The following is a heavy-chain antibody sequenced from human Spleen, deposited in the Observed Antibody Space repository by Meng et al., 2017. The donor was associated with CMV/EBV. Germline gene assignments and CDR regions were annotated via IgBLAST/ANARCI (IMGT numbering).Heavy chain of an antibody. V-gene: IGHV1-2*02. D-gene: IGHD2-2*01. Sequence: ASVKVSCKASGYTFTGYYMHWVRQAPGQGLEWMGWINSNGGGTNYAQKFQGRVTMTRDTSTSTAYMELRSLRSDDTAVYYCARGLGVFVVVPAAMDVWGQGTTVTVSS. J-gene: IGHJ6*02. CDR2: INSNGGGT. CDR3: ARGLGVFVVVPAAMDV. CDR1: GYTFTGYY.